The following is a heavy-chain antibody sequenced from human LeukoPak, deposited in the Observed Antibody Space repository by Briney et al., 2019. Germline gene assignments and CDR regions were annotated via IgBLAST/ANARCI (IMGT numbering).Heavy chain of an antibody. V-gene: IGHV3-20*04. CDR1: GFTFDDYD. CDR3: AGGGGWY. J-gene: IGHJ4*02. Sequence: PGGSLRLSCAASGFTFDDYDMSWVRQAPGKGLEWVSDINWNGGSTGYADSVKGRFTISRHNAKNSLYLQMNSLRAEDTALYYCAGGGGWYWGQGTLVTVSS. D-gene: IGHD2-15*01. CDR2: INWNGGST.